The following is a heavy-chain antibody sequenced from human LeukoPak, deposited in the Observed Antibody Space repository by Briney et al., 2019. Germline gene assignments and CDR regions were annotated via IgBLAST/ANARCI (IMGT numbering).Heavy chain of an antibody. Sequence: PSETLSLTCTVSGYSISSGYYWGWIRQPPGKGLEWIGSIYHSGSTYYNPSLKSRVTISVDTSKNQFSLKLSSVTAADTAVYYCARDPVAGNWFDPWGQGTLVTVSS. J-gene: IGHJ5*02. CDR3: ARDPVAGNWFDP. CDR2: IYHSGST. CDR1: GYSISSGYY. D-gene: IGHD2-15*01. V-gene: IGHV4-38-2*02.